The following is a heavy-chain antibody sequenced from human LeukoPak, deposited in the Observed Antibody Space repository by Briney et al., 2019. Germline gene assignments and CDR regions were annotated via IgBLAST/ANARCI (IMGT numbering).Heavy chain of an antibody. D-gene: IGHD5-12*01. CDR1: GFTFSSHW. Sequence: PGGSLRLSCAASGFTFSSHWIHWVRQAPGKGLVWVSGINRDGSSTSYADSVKGRFTISRDNAKNTLYLQMNSLRAEDTAVYYCARRSGNEPFDYWGQGTLVTVSS. V-gene: IGHV3-74*01. J-gene: IGHJ4*02. CDR2: INRDGSST. CDR3: ARRSGNEPFDY.